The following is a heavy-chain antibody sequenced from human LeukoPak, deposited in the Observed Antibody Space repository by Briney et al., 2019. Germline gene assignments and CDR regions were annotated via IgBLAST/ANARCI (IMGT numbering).Heavy chain of an antibody. CDR3: ARDLYYYGSGSYPTLDY. CDR2: IYTSGST. Sequence: PSETLSLTCTVSGDSISSGSYYWSWIRQPAGKGLEWIARIYTSGSTNYNPSLKSRVTMSVDTSKNQFSLKLSSVTAADTAVYYCARDLYYYGSGSYPTLDYWGQGTLVTVSS. J-gene: IGHJ4*02. D-gene: IGHD3-10*01. CDR1: GDSISSGSYY. V-gene: IGHV4-61*02.